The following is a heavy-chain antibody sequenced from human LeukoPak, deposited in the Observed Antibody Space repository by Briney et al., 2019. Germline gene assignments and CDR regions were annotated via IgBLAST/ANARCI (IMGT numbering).Heavy chain of an antibody. D-gene: IGHD5-24*01. CDR1: GGSISSYY. V-gene: IGHV4-59*01. CDR3: ARGPSRDGYNYLEGYYYGMDV. CDR2: IYYSGST. Sequence: SETLSLTCTVSGGSISSYYWSWIRQPPGKGLEWIGYIYYSGSTNYNPSLKSRVTISVDTSKNRFSLKLSSVTAADTAVYYCARGPSRDGYNYLEGYYYGMDVWGQGTTVTVSS. J-gene: IGHJ6*02.